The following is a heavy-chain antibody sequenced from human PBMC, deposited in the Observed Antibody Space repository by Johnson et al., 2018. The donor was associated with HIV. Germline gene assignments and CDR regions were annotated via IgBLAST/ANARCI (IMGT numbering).Heavy chain of an antibody. CDR2: ISYDGSNK. J-gene: IGHJ3*02. CDR3: ARELVVITADDAFDI. CDR1: GFTFSSYA. V-gene: IGHV3-30*04. Sequence: VQLVESGGGVVQPGRSLRLSCAASGFTFSSYAMHWVRQAPGKGLEWVAVISYDGSNKYYADSVKGRFTISRDNSKNTLYLQMNSLRAEDTAVYYCARELVVITADDAFDIWSQGTMVTVSS. D-gene: IGHD2-21*01.